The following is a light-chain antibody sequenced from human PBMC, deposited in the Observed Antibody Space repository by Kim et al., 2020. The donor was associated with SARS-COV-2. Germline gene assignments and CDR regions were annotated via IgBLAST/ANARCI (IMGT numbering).Light chain of an antibody. V-gene: IGKV1-27*01. Sequence: DIQMTQSPSSLSASVGDRVTITCRASQGISNYLAWYQQKPGKVPKLLIYAASTLKSGVPSRFSGSGSGTDFTLTISSLQPEDVATYYCQKYNSAPHTFGGGTKVDIK. CDR3: QKYNSAPHT. CDR1: QGISNY. J-gene: IGKJ4*01. CDR2: AAS.